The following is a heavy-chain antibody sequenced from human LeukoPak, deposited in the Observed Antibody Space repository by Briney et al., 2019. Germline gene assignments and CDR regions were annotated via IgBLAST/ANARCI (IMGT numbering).Heavy chain of an antibody. Sequence: ASVKVSCKASGYTFTGYYMHWVRQAPGQGLEWMGWINPNSGGTNYAQKFQGRVTMTRDTSISTAYMELSRLRSDDTAVYYCARGCRGAAAGTGGDYWGQGTLVTVSS. CDR3: ARGCRGAAAGTGGDY. CDR1: GYTFTGYY. J-gene: IGHJ4*02. CDR2: INPNSGGT. V-gene: IGHV1-2*02. D-gene: IGHD6-13*01.